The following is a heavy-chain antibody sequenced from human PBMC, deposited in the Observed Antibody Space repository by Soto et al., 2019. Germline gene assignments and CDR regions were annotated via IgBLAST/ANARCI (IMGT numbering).Heavy chain of an antibody. CDR1: GGTLSSYA. Sequence: KGSCKGSGGTLSSYAISWGRQAPGQGLEWMGGIIPIFGTANYAQKFQGRVTITADESTSTAYMELSSLRSADTAVYYCARSRTSAYYYPGAFDIWGQGTMVTVSS. J-gene: IGHJ3*02. CDR2: IIPIFGTA. V-gene: IGHV1-69*01. CDR3: ARSRTSAYYYPGAFDI. D-gene: IGHD3-22*01.